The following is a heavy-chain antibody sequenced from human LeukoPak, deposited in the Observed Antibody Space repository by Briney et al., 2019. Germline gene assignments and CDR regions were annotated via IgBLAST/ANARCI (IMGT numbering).Heavy chain of an antibody. J-gene: IGHJ4*02. CDR2: IWYDGINK. D-gene: IGHD3-16*02. Sequence: QPGRSLRLSCAASGFTFSSYGMHWVRQAPGKGLEWVAVIWYDGINKYYVDSVKGRFTISRDNSKNTLYLQMNSLRAEDTAMYYCAKLMYDDNVWGSHRHSWLIDYWGQGTLVTVSS. CDR3: AKLMYDDNVWGSHRHSWLIDY. CDR1: GFTFSSYG. V-gene: IGHV3-33*06.